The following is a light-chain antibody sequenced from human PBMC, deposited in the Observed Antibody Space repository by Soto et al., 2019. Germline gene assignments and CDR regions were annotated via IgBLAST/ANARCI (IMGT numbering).Light chain of an antibody. CDR3: QQYHSYWT. Sequence: DIQMTQSPSSVSASVGDRVTISCQASQGISRLAWFQQKPGKAPKLLIYDASSLESGVPQRFSGSGSGTEFTLTISSLQTDDFSTYYCQQYHSYWTFGQGTKVDI. CDR2: DAS. J-gene: IGKJ1*01. CDR1: QGISR. V-gene: IGKV1-5*01.